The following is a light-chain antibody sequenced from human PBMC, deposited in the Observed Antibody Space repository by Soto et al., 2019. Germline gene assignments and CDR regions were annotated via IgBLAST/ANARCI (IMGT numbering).Light chain of an antibody. J-gene: IGLJ3*02. CDR1: SSDVGGYNY. CDR2: DVS. CDR3: SSYAGSNNLV. V-gene: IGLV2-11*01. Sequence: QSALTQPRSVSGSPGQSVTISCTGTSSDVGGYNYVSWYQQHPGKAPKLMIYDVSKRPSGVPDRFSGSKSGNTASLTISGLQAEDEADYYCSSYAGSNNLVFAGGTKVTVL.